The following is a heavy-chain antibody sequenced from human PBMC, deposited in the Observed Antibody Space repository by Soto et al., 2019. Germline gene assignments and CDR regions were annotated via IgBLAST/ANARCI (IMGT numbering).Heavy chain of an antibody. D-gene: IGHD3-3*02. CDR2: IYYSGSN. V-gene: IGHV4-39*01. CDR1: GGSISSSSYY. CDR3: ASPTIAFYDWFDP. J-gene: IGHJ5*02. Sequence: QLQLQESGPGLVKPSETLSLTCTVSGGSISSSSYYWGWIRQPRGKGLEWIGSIYYSGSNFYNPALKTRVTISVDTSKNQFSLKLSSVTAAYTAVYYCASPTIAFYDWFDPWGQGTLVTVSS.